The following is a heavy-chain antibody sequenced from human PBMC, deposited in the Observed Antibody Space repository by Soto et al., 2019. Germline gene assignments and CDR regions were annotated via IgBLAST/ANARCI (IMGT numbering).Heavy chain of an antibody. CDR2: ISSSSSYI. J-gene: IGHJ6*02. D-gene: IGHD1-7*01. CDR3: ARVLRTGTTYDYYYGMDV. CDR1: GFTFSSYS. V-gene: IGHV3-21*01. Sequence: GGSLRLSCAASGFTFSSYSMNCVRQAPGKGLEWVSSISSSSSYIYYADSVKGRFTISRDNAKNSLYLQMNSLRAEDTAVYYCARVLRTGTTYDYYYGMDVWGQGTTVTDSS.